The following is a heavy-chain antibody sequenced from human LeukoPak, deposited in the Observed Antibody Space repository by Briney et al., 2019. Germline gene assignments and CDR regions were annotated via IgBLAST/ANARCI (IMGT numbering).Heavy chain of an antibody. D-gene: IGHD4-17*01. Sequence: SGTLSLTCAVSGAFITNSHWWSWARQPPGKGLECIGEIYHSGTTNYNPSLKSRVTMSVDKSKNQFSLKLSSVTAADTAVYYCATYFYGEYGSYYFDYWGQGTLVTVSS. J-gene: IGHJ4*02. CDR2: IYHSGTT. CDR1: GAFITNSHW. V-gene: IGHV4-4*02. CDR3: ATYFYGEYGSYYFDY.